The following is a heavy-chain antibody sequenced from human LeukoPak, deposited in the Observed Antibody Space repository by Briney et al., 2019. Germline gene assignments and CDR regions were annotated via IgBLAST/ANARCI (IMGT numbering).Heavy chain of an antibody. CDR2: FVGGDTT. Sequence: PGGSLRLSCAASGFTFNNYAASWVRQAPGKGLEWVSAFVGGDTTYYSDSVKGRFTISRDNSRNTLYLQMNTLRAEDTAVYHCAKQARYSNFWSGYLYYFDYWGQGTLVTVSS. CDR3: AKQARYSNFWSGYLYYFDY. J-gene: IGHJ4*02. V-gene: IGHV3-23*01. CDR1: GFTFNNYA. D-gene: IGHD3-3*01.